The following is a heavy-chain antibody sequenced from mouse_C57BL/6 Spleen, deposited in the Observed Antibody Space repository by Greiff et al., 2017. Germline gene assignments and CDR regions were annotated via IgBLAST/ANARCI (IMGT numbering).Heavy chain of an antibody. Sequence: VQLQQPGTELVKPGASVKLSCKASGYTFTSYWMHWVKQRPGQGLEWIGNINPSNGGTNYNEKFKSKATLTVDKSSSTAYMQLSSLTSEDSAVYYCARGGYYDYEHFDYWGQGTTLTVSS. V-gene: IGHV1-53*01. CDR2: INPSNGGT. J-gene: IGHJ2*01. CDR1: GYTFTSYW. CDR3: ARGGYYDYEHFDY. D-gene: IGHD2-4*01.